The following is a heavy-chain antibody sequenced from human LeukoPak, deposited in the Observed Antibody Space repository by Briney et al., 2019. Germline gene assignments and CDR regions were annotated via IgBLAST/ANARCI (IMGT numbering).Heavy chain of an antibody. CDR3: ARVLVPYCSSTSCPDAFDI. V-gene: IGHV3-53*01. J-gene: IGHJ3*02. CDR2: IYSGGST. Sequence: PGGSLRLSCAASGFTVSSNYMSWVRQAPGKGLEWVSVIYSGGSTYYADSVKGRFTISRDNSKNTLYLQMNSLRAEDTAVYYCARVLVPYCSSTSCPDAFDIWGQGTMVTVSS. CDR1: GFTVSSNY. D-gene: IGHD2-2*01.